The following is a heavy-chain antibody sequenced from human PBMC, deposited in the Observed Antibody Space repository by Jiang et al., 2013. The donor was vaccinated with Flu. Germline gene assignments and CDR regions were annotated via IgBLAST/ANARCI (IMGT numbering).Heavy chain of an antibody. CDR1: GGSISSSSYY. V-gene: IGHV4-39*01. Sequence: PGLVKPSETLSLTCTVSGGSISSSSYYWGWIRQPPGKGLEWIGSIYYSGSTYYNPSLKSRVTISVDTSKNQFSLKLSSVTAADTAVYYCAKLTGYYHKGTFDYWGQGTLVTVSS. J-gene: IGHJ4*02. CDR3: AKLTGYYHKGTFDY. D-gene: IGHD3-9*01. CDR2: IYYSGST.